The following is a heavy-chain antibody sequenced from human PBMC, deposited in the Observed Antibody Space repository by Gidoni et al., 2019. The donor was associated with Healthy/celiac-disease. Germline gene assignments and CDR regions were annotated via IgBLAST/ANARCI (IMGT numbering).Heavy chain of an antibody. CDR2: ISYDGSNK. D-gene: IGHD5-12*01. Sequence: QVQLVESGGGVVQPGRSLRLSCAASGFTFSSYGMHWVRQAPGKGLEWVAVISYDGSNKYYADSVKGRFTISRDNSKNTLYLQMNSLRAEDTAVYYCAKDGPIDGYGGGFDYWGQGTLVTVSS. CDR3: AKDGPIDGYGGGFDY. V-gene: IGHV3-30*18. J-gene: IGHJ4*02. CDR1: GFTFSSYG.